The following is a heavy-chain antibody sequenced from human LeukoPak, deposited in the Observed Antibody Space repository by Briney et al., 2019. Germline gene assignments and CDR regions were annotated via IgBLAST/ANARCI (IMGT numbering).Heavy chain of an antibody. D-gene: IGHD3-10*01. CDR2: ISYDGSDK. Sequence: GGSLRLSCSASGFTFSTYDMHWVRQAPGKGLEWVAIISYDGSDKYYADSVKGRFTISRDNSKNTLYLQMNSLRAEDTAVYYCAKDFGEAAFDIWGQGTMVTVSS. V-gene: IGHV3-30*18. CDR3: AKDFGEAAFDI. CDR1: GFTFSTYD. J-gene: IGHJ3*02.